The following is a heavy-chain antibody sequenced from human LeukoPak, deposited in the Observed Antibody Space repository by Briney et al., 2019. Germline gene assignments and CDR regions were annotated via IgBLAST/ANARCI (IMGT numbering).Heavy chain of an antibody. CDR3: ARFQLELARFVN. V-gene: IGHV3-30*04. Sequence: GGSLRLSCAASGFTFSSHAMHWVRQAPGKGLEWVAVISNGGSKEYSPYSVKGRFTISPENSTNTLYLQRISLRAGDTAVYYFARFQLELARFVNWGHGAPFSASS. J-gene: IGHJ4*03. CDR2: ISNGGSKE. CDR1: GFTFSSHA. D-gene: IGHD2-2*01.